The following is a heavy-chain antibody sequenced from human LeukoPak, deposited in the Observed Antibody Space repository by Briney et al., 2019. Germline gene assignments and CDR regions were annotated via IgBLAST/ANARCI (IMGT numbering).Heavy chain of an antibody. CDR3: ARLGIVVVPAAIEYGYFDY. Sequence: GASVKVSCKASGGTFSSYAISWVRQAPGRGLEWMGRIIPILGIANYAQKFQGRVTITADKSTSTAYMELSSLRSEDTAVYYCARLGIVVVPAAIEYGYFDYWGQGTLVTVSS. CDR2: IIPILGIA. V-gene: IGHV1-69*04. CDR1: GGTFSSYA. D-gene: IGHD2-2*02. J-gene: IGHJ4*02.